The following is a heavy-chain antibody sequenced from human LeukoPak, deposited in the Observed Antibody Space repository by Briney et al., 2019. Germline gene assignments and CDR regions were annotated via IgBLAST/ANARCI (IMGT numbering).Heavy chain of an antibody. CDR1: GFTFSDYY. J-gene: IGHJ5*02. CDR2: ISSSSSTI. CDR3: ASNKAWFDP. Sequence: PGGSLRLSCAASGFTFSDYYVSWGRQPPGEGLGWVSYISSSSSTIYYADSVKGRFTISRDNAKNSLYLQMNSLRAEGTAVYYCASNKAWFDPWGQGTLVTVSS. V-gene: IGHV3-11*01.